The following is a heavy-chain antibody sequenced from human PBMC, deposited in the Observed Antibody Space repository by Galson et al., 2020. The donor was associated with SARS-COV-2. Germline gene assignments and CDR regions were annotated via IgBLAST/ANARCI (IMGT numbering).Heavy chain of an antibody. Sequence: SETLSLTCTVSGGSTTSDTHYWSWIRQRPGKGLEFIAYIYYTGSPFFNPSLQSRVSISVDTSTNQFSLKLNSMTAADTAVYYCARAQQLGFCGTTSCYTGYFDLWGQGTLVAVSS. CDR1: GGSTTSDTHY. J-gene: IGHJ4*02. V-gene: IGHV4-31*03. CDR2: IYYTGSP. CDR3: ARAQQLGFCGTTSCYTGYFDL. D-gene: IGHD2-2*02.